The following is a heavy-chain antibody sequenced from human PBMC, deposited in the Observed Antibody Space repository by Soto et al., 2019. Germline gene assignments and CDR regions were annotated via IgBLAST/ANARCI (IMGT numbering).Heavy chain of an antibody. D-gene: IGHD3-16*01. CDR2: ISGSSSTT. Sequence: EVQLLESGGALVQPGGSLRLSCAASGFTFTNYAMNWVRQAPGKGLEWVSGISGSSSTTYYADSVKGRFTISRDNSKSTVFLQMNSLRAEDTAVYYCAKGGRLLNFFDYWGQGSLVTVSS. CDR1: GFTFTNYA. V-gene: IGHV3-23*01. J-gene: IGHJ4*02. CDR3: AKGGRLLNFFDY.